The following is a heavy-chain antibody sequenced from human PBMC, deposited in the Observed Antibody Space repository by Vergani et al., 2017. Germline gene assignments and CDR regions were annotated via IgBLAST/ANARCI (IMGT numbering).Heavy chain of an antibody. CDR1: GASITSGSCY. D-gene: IGHD2/OR15-2a*01. CDR2: IHASGTK. J-gene: IGHJ5*02. V-gene: IGHV4-61*02. Sequence: QVHLDEAGPGLVKPSQTLSLTRTVSGASITSGSCYWSWIRQPAGKGLEWIGRIHASGTKNYNPSLKSRVTLSVDTSKNQLSLKMTSMTAADTAVYYCVRDRDLYSRSTTSCHNLLDPRGQGSLVTVSS. CDR3: VRDRDLYSRSTTSCHNLLDP.